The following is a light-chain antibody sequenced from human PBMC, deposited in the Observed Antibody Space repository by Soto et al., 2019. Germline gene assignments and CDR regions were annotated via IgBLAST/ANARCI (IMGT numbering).Light chain of an antibody. CDR1: QSVSSTY. J-gene: IGKJ1*01. Sequence: EIVLTQSPGTLSLSPGERATLSCRASQSVSSTYLAWYQQAPGQAPRLLIYAASRRATGIPDRFSGSGSGTDFTLTISRLEPEDFAVYYCQQYDRSPWTFGQGTKVEIK. CDR2: AAS. V-gene: IGKV3-20*01. CDR3: QQYDRSPWT.